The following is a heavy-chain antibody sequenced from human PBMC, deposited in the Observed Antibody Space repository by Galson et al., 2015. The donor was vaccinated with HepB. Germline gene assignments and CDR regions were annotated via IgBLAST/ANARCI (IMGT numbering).Heavy chain of an antibody. CDR1: GDIVSSNSAA. Sequence: CAISGDIVSSNSAAWNWIRQSPSRGLEWLGRTYYRSKWYNDYAVSVKSRITINPDTSKNQFSLQLNSVTPEDTAVYYCAREGGTYYYDSSGSDDAFDIWGQGTMVTVSS. CDR2: TYYRSKWYN. CDR3: AREGGTYYYDSSGSDDAFDI. D-gene: IGHD3-22*01. V-gene: IGHV6-1*01. J-gene: IGHJ3*02.